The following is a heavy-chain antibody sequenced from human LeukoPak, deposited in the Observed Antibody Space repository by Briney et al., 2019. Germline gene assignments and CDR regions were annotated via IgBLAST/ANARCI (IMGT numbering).Heavy chain of an antibody. CDR3: GRGHWGLDY. Sequence: GRSLRLSCAASGFTLSDHYMTWIRQAPGKGLEYISYLSGSGSDIFHADSVKGRFSISRDNAKNLLYLQMNSLRAEDTALYYCGRGHWGLDYWGQGTLVTVSS. V-gene: IGHV3-11*01. CDR1: GFTLSDHY. D-gene: IGHD7-27*01. CDR2: LSGSGSDI. J-gene: IGHJ4*02.